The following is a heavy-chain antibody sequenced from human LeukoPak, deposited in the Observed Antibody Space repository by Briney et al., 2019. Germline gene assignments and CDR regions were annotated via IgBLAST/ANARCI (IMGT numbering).Heavy chain of an antibody. D-gene: IGHD5-24*01. CDR3: AKSGDGYNLVGFDY. J-gene: IGHJ4*02. CDR2: LSGGGGST. V-gene: IGHV3-23*01. CDR1: GFTFSSYA. Sequence: QTGGSLRLSCAASGFTFSSYAMSWVRQAPGKGLKWVSALSGGGGSTYYADSVKGRFTISRDNSKNTLYLQMNSLRAEDTAVYYCAKSGDGYNLVGFDYWGQGTLVTVSS.